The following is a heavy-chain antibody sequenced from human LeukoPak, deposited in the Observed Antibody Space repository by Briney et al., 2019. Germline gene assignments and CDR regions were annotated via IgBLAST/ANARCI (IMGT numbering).Heavy chain of an antibody. Sequence: GGSLRLSCAASGFTFSTYWMHWVRQAPGKGLVWVSRINSDGSSTRYADSVKGRFTISRDNAKNTLYLQMNSVRAEDTAVYYCARVYSSGWYSLPFDYWGQGTLVTVSS. V-gene: IGHV3-74*01. CDR1: GFTFSTYW. CDR2: INSDGSST. CDR3: ARVYSSGWYSLPFDY. J-gene: IGHJ4*02. D-gene: IGHD6-19*01.